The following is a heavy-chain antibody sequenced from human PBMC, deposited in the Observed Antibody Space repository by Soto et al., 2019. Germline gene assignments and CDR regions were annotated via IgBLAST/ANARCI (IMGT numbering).Heavy chain of an antibody. Sequence: PGASVKVSCKASGGTFSSYAISWVRQAPGQGLEWMGGIIPIFGTANYAQKFQGRVTITADESTSTAYMELSSLRSEDTAVYYCARGAGIAVVCTRLEPSGPGTLATVS. D-gene: IGHD6-19*01. V-gene: IGHV1-69*13. CDR1: GGTFSSYA. CDR3: ARGAGIAVVCTRLEP. J-gene: IGHJ5*02. CDR2: IIPIFGTA.